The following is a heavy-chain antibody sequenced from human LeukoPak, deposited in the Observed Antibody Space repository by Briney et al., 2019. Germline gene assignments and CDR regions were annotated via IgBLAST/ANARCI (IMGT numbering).Heavy chain of an antibody. D-gene: IGHD2-15*01. CDR2: IYYSGST. V-gene: IGHV4-39*07. CDR3: ARGGYCSGGSCYMEYYFDY. CDR1: GGSISSSSYY. Sequence: SETLSLTCTVSGGSISSSSYYWGWIRQPPGKGLEWIGSIYYSGSTYYNPSLKSRVTISVDRSKNQFSLKLSSVTAADTAVYYCARGGYCSGGSCYMEYYFDYWGQGTLVTVSS. J-gene: IGHJ4*02.